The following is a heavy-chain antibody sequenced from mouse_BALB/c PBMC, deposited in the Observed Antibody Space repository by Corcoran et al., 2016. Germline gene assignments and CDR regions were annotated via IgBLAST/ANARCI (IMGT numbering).Heavy chain of an antibody. J-gene: IGHJ4*01. V-gene: IGHV9-3-1*01. CDR3: ARNYGNSYAMDY. CDR1: GYTFTNYG. CDR2: INTYTGEP. D-gene: IGHD2-1*01. Sequence: QIQLVQSGPELKKPGETVKISCKASGYTFTNYGMNWVKQAPGKGLKWMGWINTYTGEPTYADDFKGRFAFSLETSASTAYLQINNLKNEDTATYFCARNYGNSYAMDYWGQGTSVTVSS.